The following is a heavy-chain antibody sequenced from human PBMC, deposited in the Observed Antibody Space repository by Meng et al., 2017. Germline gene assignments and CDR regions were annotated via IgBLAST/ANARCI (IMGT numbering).Heavy chain of an antibody. CDR1: GGSISSGGYY. J-gene: IGHJ2*01. Sequence: QVPLQESGHGLVKPSQTLSLTCTVSGGSISSGGYYWSWIRQHPGKGLEWIGYIYYSGSTYYNPSLKSLVTISVDTSKNQFSLKLSSVTAADTAVYYCARVHYYDSSGYNNWYFDLWGRGTLVTVSS. CDR2: IYYSGST. V-gene: IGHV4-31*01. CDR3: ARVHYYDSSGYNNWYFDL. D-gene: IGHD3-22*01.